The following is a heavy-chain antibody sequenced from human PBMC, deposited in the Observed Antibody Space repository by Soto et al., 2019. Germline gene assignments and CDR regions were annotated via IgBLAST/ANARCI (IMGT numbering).Heavy chain of an antibody. Sequence: GGSLRLSCAASGFTFSSYGMHWVRQAPGKVLEWVAVIWYDGSNKYYADSVKGRFTISRDNSKNTLYLQMNSLRAEDTAVYYCASFSGSYFLTYYCMDVWGQGTTVTVSS. CDR1: GFTFSSYG. J-gene: IGHJ6*02. CDR2: IWYDGSNK. D-gene: IGHD3-10*01. CDR3: ASFSGSYFLTYYCMDV. V-gene: IGHV3-33*01.